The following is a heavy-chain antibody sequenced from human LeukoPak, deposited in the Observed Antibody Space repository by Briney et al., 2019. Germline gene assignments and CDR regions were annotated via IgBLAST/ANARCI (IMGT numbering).Heavy chain of an antibody. Sequence: PSQTLSLTCTVSGGSISSGSYYWSWIRQPAGKGLEWIGRIYTSGSTNYNPSLKSRVTISVDTSKNQFSLKLSSVTAADTAVYYCARAIRGMFDYWGQGTLVTVSS. CDR1: GGSISSGSYY. D-gene: IGHD3-10*01. CDR3: ARAIRGMFDY. V-gene: IGHV4-61*02. CDR2: IYTSGST. J-gene: IGHJ4*02.